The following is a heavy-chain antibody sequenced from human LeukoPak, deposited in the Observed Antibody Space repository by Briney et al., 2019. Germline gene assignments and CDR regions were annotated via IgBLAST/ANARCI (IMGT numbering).Heavy chain of an antibody. CDR3: ARDGHYYDSSGYPDY. V-gene: IGHV4-4*07. CDR2: IYTSGST. Sequence: PSETLSLTCTVSGGSISSYYWSWIRQPAGKGLEWIGRIYTSGSTNYNPSLKSRVTMSVDTSKNQFSLKLSSVTAADTAVYYCARDGHYYDSSGYPDYWGQGTLVTVSS. J-gene: IGHJ4*02. D-gene: IGHD3-22*01. CDR1: GGSISSYY.